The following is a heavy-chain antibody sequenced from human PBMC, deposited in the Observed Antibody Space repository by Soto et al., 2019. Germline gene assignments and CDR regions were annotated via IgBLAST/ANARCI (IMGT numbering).Heavy chain of an antibody. J-gene: IGHJ4*02. CDR3: AKTRMITFGGVTDY. CDR2: ISGSGGST. D-gene: IGHD3-16*01. V-gene: IGHV3-23*01. CDR1: GFTFSSYA. Sequence: EVQLLESGGGLVQPGGSLRLSCAASGFTFSSYAMSWVRQAPGKGLEWVSAISGSGGSTYYADSVKGRFTISRENSKNTLYLQMNRLRAEDTAVYYCAKTRMITFGGVTDYWGQGTLVTVSS.